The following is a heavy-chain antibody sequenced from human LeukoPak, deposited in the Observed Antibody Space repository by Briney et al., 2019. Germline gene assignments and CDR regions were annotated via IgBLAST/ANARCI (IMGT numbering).Heavy chain of an antibody. Sequence: GGSLRLSCATSGFPFTETWMHWVRQAPGKGLVWVSGINSDGGTTTYADSVKGRFTISRDNAKNTLYLQMNNLRAEDTAIYYCATDSYVSGSYYRLFYWGQGTLVTVSS. CDR1: GFPFTETW. J-gene: IGHJ4*02. V-gene: IGHV3-74*01. CDR3: ATDSYVSGSYYRLFY. CDR2: INSDGGTT. D-gene: IGHD3-10*01.